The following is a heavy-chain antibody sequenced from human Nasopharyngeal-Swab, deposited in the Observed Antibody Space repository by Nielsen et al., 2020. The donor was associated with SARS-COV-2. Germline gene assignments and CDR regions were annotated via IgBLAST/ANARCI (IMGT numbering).Heavy chain of an antibody. CDR3: ARDLGGGYCTTTNCPGS. CDR1: GLNVSSTY. D-gene: IGHD2-2*01. V-gene: IGHV3-53*01. CDR2: TEIGGTT. J-gene: IGHJ1*01. Sequence: ESLEIFCAVVGLNVSSTYMSWVRQAPGKGLEWVSVTEIGGTTHYADSVKGRFSISRDSSTNTLYLQMNNVRAEDTAVYYCARDLGGGYCTTTNCPGSWGQGTLVTVSS.